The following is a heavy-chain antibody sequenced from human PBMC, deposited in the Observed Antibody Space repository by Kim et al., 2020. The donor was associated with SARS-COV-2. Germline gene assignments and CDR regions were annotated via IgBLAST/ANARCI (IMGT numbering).Heavy chain of an antibody. V-gene: IGHV3-43*02. Sequence: GGSLRLSCAASGFTFDDYAMHWVRQAPGKGLEWVSLISGDGGSTYYADSVKGRFTISRDNSKNSLYLQMNSLRTEDTALYYCAKDIGCSGGSCYSWGRYYYYGMDVWGQGTTVTVSS. CDR2: ISGDGGST. J-gene: IGHJ6*02. CDR1: GFTFDDYA. CDR3: AKDIGCSGGSCYSWGRYYYYGMDV. D-gene: IGHD2-15*01.